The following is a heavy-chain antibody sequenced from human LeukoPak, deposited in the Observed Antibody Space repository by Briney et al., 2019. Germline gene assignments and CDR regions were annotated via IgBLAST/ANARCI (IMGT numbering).Heavy chain of an antibody. D-gene: IGHD3-9*01. CDR2: IIPILGIA. CDR3: AREAILTGYPIDY. J-gene: IGHJ4*02. V-gene: IGHV1-69*04. Sequence: ASVKVSCKASGYTFTSYDINWVRQAPGQGLEWMGRIIPILGIANYAQKFQGRVTITADKSTSTAYMELSSLRSEDTAVYYCAREAILTGYPIDYWGQGTLVTVSS. CDR1: GYTFTSYD.